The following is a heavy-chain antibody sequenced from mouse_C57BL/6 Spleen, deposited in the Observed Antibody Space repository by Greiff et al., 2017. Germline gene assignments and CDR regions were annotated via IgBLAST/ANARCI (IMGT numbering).Heavy chain of an antibody. D-gene: IGHD1-1*01. Sequence: EVHLVESGGGLVQPGGSLSLSCAASGFTFTDYYMSWVRQPPGKALEWLGFIRNKANGYTTEYSASVKGRFTISRDNSQSILYLQMNALRAEDSATYYCARLLLGWYFDVWGTGTTVTVSS. CDR2: IRNKANGYTT. J-gene: IGHJ1*03. V-gene: IGHV7-3*01. CDR3: ARLLLGWYFDV. CDR1: GFTFTDYY.